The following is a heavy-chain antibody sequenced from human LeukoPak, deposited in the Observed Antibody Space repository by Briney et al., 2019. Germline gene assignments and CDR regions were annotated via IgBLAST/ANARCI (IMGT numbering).Heavy chain of an antibody. D-gene: IGHD2-2*01. Sequence: ASVKVSCKASGYTFTGYYMHWVRQAPGQGLEWMGWINPNSGGTNYAQKFQGRVTMTRDTSISTAYMELSRLRSDDTAVYYCAKNLAVYIVVVPAATNLFDPWGQGTLVTVSS. CDR2: INPNSGGT. J-gene: IGHJ5*02. CDR3: AKNLAVYIVVVPAATNLFDP. V-gene: IGHV1-2*02. CDR1: GYTFTGYY.